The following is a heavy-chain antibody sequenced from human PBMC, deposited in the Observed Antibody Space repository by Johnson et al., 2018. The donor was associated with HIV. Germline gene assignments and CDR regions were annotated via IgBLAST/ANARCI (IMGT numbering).Heavy chain of an antibody. CDR1: GFKFYEYD. Sequence: QVQLVESGGGVVRPGGSLRISCVASGFKFYEYDVSWVRQAPGKGLEWVAFIRYDGSNKYYADSVKGRFTISRDNSKNTLYLQMNSLRVEDTAVYHCAKVAVATAAGGVALDVWGPGTMVTVSS. CDR2: IRYDGSNK. J-gene: IGHJ3*01. V-gene: IGHV3-30*02. CDR3: AKVAVATAAGGVALDV. D-gene: IGHD6-13*01.